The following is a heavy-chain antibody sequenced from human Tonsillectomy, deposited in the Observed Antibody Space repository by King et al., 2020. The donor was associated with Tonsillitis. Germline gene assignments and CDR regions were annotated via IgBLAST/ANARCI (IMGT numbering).Heavy chain of an antibody. CDR1: GFIFSNYG. CDR3: AKDSGSGWCAFDI. V-gene: IGHV3-30*02. Sequence: QLVQSGGGVVQPGGSVRLSCAASGFIFSNYGMHWVRQAPGRGLEWVAFIRHDGSNKYYADSVKGRFTIPRDNSKNTQYLQLNSLRAEDTAVYYCAKDSGSGWCAFDICGQGTMVSVSS. CDR2: IRHDGSNK. D-gene: IGHD6-19*01. J-gene: IGHJ3*02.